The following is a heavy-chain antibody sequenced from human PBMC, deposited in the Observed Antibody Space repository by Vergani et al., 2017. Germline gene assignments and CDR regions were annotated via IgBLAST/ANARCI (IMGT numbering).Heavy chain of an antibody. Sequence: QVQLQQWGAGLLKPSETLSLTCAVYGGSFSGYYWSWIRQPPGKGLEWIGEINHSGSTNYNPSLKSRVTISVDTSKNQFSLKLSSVTAADTAVYYCARGSGVVPAESNGWYYMDVWGKGTMVTVSS. CDR3: ARGSGVVPAESNGWYYMDV. CDR2: INHSGST. CDR1: GGSFSGYY. J-gene: IGHJ6*03. D-gene: IGHD2-2*01. V-gene: IGHV4-34*01.